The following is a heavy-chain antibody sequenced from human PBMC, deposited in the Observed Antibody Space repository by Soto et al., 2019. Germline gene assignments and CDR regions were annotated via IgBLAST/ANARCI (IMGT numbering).Heavy chain of an antibody. J-gene: IGHJ4*02. Sequence: ASVKVSCKASGYTFTRYGIIWVRQAPGQGLEWMGWINTYNGNTNYSQKFQGRVTITRDTSASTAYMELSSLRSEDTAVYYCARDPQWPPDRYWGQGTLVTVSS. D-gene: IGHD6-19*01. CDR2: INTYNGNT. V-gene: IGHV1-18*01. CDR3: ARDPQWPPDRY. CDR1: GYTFTRYG.